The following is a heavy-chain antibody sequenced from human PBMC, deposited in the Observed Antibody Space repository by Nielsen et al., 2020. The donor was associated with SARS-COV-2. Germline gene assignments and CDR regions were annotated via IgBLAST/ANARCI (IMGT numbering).Heavy chain of an antibody. D-gene: IGHD6-13*01. CDR3: ARGRAAAGRLNYWYFDL. CDR2: INHSGST. Sequence: SETLSLTCAVYGGSFSGYYWSWIRQPPGKGLEWIGEINHSGSTNYNPSLKSRVTISVDTSKNQFSLKLCSVTAADTAVYYCARGRAAAGRLNYWYFDLWGRGTLVTVSS. CDR1: GGSFSGYY. V-gene: IGHV4-34*01. J-gene: IGHJ2*01.